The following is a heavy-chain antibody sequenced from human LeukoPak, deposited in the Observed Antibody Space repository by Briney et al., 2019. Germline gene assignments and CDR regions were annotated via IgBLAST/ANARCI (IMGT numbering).Heavy chain of an antibody. CDR3: ARDRASGKQLWPPYYYYYYGMDV. CDR2: IYSGGST. Sequence: GGSLRPSCAASGFTVSSNYMSWVRQAPGKGLEWVSVIYSGGSTYYADSVKGRFTISRDNSKNTLYLQMNSLRAEDTAVYYCARDRASGKQLWPPYYYYYYGMDVWGQGTTVTVSS. D-gene: IGHD5-18*01. J-gene: IGHJ6*02. CDR1: GFTVSSNY. V-gene: IGHV3-66*01.